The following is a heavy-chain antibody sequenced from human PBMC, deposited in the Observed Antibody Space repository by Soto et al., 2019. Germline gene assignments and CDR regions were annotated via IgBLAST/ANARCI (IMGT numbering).Heavy chain of an antibody. CDR1: GGTFSSYA. D-gene: IGHD5-12*01. Sequence: ASVKVSCKASGGTFSSYAISWVRQAPGQGLEWMGGIIPIFGTANYAQKFQGRVTITADESTSTAYMELSSLRSEDTAVYYCAREGPSGYDYVGWFDPWGQGTLVTVSS. J-gene: IGHJ5*02. V-gene: IGHV1-69*13. CDR2: IIPIFGTA. CDR3: AREGPSGYDYVGWFDP.